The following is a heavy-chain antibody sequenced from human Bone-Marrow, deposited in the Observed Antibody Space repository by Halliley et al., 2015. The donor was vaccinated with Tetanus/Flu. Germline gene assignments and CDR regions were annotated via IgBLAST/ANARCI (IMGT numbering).Heavy chain of an antibody. Sequence: GPEWVPSITSSSNYIYYADSVKGRFTISRDNAKNSLYLQINSLRAEDTAVYYCGRVTAAAQPDYWGQGTLVTVSS. V-gene: IGHV3-21*01. CDR3: GRVTAAAQPDY. CDR2: ITSSSNYI. J-gene: IGHJ4*02. D-gene: IGHD6-13*01.